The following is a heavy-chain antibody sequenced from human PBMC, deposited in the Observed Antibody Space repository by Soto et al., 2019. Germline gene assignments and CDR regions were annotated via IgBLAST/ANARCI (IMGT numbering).Heavy chain of an antibody. J-gene: IGHJ6*02. CDR3: ARGIYFGSGNYYKPPCYYYYGMDV. Sequence: ASAKLSCKESRGAFDSRAMSSACQDPGQRLKKMGGIIPIFVIANYAQKFQGRVTITADESTSTAYMELNSLRSEDTAVYYCARGIYFGSGNYYKPPCYYYYGMDVWGHGTTVTV. V-gene: IGHV1-69*01. D-gene: IGHD3-10*01. CDR1: RGAFDSRA. CDR2: IIPIFVIA.